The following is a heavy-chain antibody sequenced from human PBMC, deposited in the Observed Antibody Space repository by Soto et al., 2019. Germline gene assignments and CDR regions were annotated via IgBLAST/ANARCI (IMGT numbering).Heavy chain of an antibody. J-gene: IGHJ3*02. V-gene: IGHV4-59*08. CDR3: ATRYGLSAFDI. D-gene: IGHD3-10*01. Sequence: QVQLQESGPGLVKPSETLSLTCTVSGGSISSYYWSWIRQPPGKGLEWLGYIDYSGSTNYNPSLKNRATLSLDTSKNHFSLKLSSVTAADTAVYYCATRYGLSAFDIWGQGTMVTVSS. CDR2: IDYSGST. CDR1: GGSISSYY.